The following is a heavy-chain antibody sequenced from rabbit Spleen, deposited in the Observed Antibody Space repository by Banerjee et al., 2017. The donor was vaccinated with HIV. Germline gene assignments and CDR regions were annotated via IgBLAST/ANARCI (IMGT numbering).Heavy chain of an antibody. CDR3: ARDYNSGWDL. V-gene: IGHV1S7*01. CDR2: IDPVFGIT. D-gene: IGHD4-1*01. J-gene: IGHJ4*01. Sequence: HLKETGGGLVQPGGSLTLSCKASGFDFSSYYMSWVRQAPGKGLEWIGYIDPVFGITYYASWVNGRFTISRDNAQNTVDLQINSLTAADTATYFCARDYNSGWDLWGPGTLVTVS. CDR1: GFDFSSYY.